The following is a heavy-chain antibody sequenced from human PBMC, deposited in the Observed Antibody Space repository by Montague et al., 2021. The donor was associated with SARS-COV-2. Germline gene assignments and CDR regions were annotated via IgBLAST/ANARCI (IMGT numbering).Heavy chain of an antibody. CDR1: GGSISSSSYY. J-gene: IGHJ2*01. Sequence: SETLSLTCTVSGGSISSSSYYWGWIRQPPGKGLEWIGSICYSGSTYYNPSLKSRVTISVDTSKNQFSLKLSSVTAADTAVYYCAGRVVVPAAIGHWYFDLWGRGTLVTVSS. V-gene: IGHV4-39*01. D-gene: IGHD2-2*02. CDR3: AGRVVVPAAIGHWYFDL. CDR2: ICYSGST.